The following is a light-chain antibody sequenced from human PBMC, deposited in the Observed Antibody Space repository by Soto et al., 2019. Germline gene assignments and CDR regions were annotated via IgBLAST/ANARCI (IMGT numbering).Light chain of an antibody. J-gene: IGKJ4*01. CDR1: QNLSRYF. CDR3: QQYGTSPLT. V-gene: IGKV3-20*01. CDR2: GTS. Sequence: VLTQSPGTLSLSLGDRASLSCRASQNLSRYFLAWYQHKPGQAPRLLILGTSSRATGIPDRFSGSGSGTDFTLTISSLEPEDFAVYYCQQYGTSPLTFGGGTKVAI.